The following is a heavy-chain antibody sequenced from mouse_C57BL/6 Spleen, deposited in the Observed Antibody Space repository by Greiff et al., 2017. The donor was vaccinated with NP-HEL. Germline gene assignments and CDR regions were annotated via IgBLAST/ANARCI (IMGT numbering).Heavy chain of an antibody. CDR3: ARSIYYDYDAWFAY. V-gene: IGHV1-69*01. D-gene: IGHD2-4*01. J-gene: IGHJ3*01. Sequence: QVQLKQPGAELVMPGASVKLSCKASGYTFTSYWMHWVKQRPGQGLEWIGEIDPSDSYTNYNQKFKGKSTLTVDKSSSTAYMQLSSLTSEDSAVYYCARSIYYDYDAWFAYWGQGTLVTVSA. CDR2: IDPSDSYT. CDR1: GYTFTSYW.